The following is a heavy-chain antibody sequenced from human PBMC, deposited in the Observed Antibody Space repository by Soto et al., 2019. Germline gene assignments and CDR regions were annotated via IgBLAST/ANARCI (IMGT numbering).Heavy chain of an antibody. CDR2: TYYRSKWYN. J-gene: IGHJ3*02. Sequence: SQTLSLTCAISGDSVSSNSAAWNWIRQSPSRGLEWLGRTYYRSKWYNDYAVSVKSRITINPDTSKNHFSLQLNSVTPEDTAVYYCASVIAVAGSRAPNDAFDIWGQGTMVTVSS. D-gene: IGHD6-19*01. V-gene: IGHV6-1*01. CDR3: ASVIAVAGSRAPNDAFDI. CDR1: GDSVSSNSAA.